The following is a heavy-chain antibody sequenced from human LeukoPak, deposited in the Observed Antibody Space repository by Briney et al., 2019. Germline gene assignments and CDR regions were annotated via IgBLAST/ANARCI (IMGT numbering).Heavy chain of an antibody. CDR3: AKEGYSSDPYYFDY. CDR1: GFTFSDYY. V-gene: IGHV3-23*01. Sequence: PGGSLRLSCAASGFTFSDYYMSWIRQAPGKGLEWVSAISGSGAGTYYADSVKGRFTISRDNSKNTLYLQMNSLRAEDTAVFYCAKEGYSSDPYYFDYWGQGTLVTVSS. D-gene: IGHD6-19*01. CDR2: ISGSGAGT. J-gene: IGHJ4*02.